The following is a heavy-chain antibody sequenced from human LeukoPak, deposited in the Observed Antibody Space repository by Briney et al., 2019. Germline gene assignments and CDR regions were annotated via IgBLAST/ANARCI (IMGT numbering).Heavy chain of an antibody. D-gene: IGHD3-22*01. J-gene: IGHJ4*02. CDR2: ISGSGGST. CDR1: GFTFSSYA. CDR3: AKDGGGMIVVTYYFDY. V-gene: IGHV3-23*01. Sequence: GGSLRLSCAASGFTFSSYAMSWVRQAPGKGLEWVSAISGSGGSTYYADSVKGRFTISRDNSKNTLYLQMNSLRAEDTAVYYCAKDGGGMIVVTYYFDYWGQGTLVTVSS.